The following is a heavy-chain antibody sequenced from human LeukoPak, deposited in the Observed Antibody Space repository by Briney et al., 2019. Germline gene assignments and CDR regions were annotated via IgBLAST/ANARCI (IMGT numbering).Heavy chain of an antibody. CDR2: ISSSGGST. D-gene: IGHD4-11*01. V-gene: IGHV3-11*01. Sequence: AGGSLRLSCAASGLTFSDYYMSWIRQAPGKGLEWISYISSSGGSTYYADSMKGRFTISRDNAKSSLYLQMNSLRAEDTAVYYCAREGQTTTDYWGQGTLVTVSS. J-gene: IGHJ4*02. CDR3: AREGQTTTDY. CDR1: GLTFSDYY.